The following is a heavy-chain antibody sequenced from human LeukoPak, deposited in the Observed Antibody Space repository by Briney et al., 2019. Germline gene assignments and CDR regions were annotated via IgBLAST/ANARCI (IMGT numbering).Heavy chain of an antibody. Sequence: GGSLRLSCAASGFTFSSYWMAWVRQAPGKGLEWVANINQGGSQKFYVDSVKGRFTISRDNAKNSLYLQMNSLRAEDTAVYYCARQTFDYWGQGTLVTVSS. V-gene: IGHV3-7*01. CDR3: ARQTFDY. J-gene: IGHJ4*02. CDR2: INQGGSQK. CDR1: GFTFSSYW.